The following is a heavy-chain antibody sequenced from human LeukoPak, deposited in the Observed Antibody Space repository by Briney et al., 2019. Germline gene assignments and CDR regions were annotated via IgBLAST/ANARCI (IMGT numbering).Heavy chain of an antibody. CDR2: INPNSGGT. D-gene: IGHD3-3*01. Sequence: ASVKVSSKASGYTFTGQYTHWVRQAPGQGLEWMGWINPNSGGTNYAQKFQGRVTMTRDTSISTAYMELSSLRSDDTAVYYCARVLDFWSGSTHYSYDTMDVWGQGTTVTVSS. V-gene: IGHV1-2*02. CDR3: ARVLDFWSGSTHYSYDTMDV. CDR1: GYTFTGQY. J-gene: IGHJ6*02.